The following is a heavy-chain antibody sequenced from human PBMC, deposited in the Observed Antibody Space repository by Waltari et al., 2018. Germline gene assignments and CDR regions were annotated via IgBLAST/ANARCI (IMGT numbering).Heavy chain of an antibody. J-gene: IGHJ4*02. CDR2: IYHTRIA. CDR1: GGSISSYH. Sequence: QVQLQESGPGLVKPSETLSLTCSVPGGSISSYHWNWIRKPPGKGLGWIGYIYHTRIAKYHPSLKRRVTISVDTSRNRFSLRLPSVTAADTAVYYCAGWVSPTRYFDYWGQGALVTESS. CDR3: AGWVSPTRYFDY. V-gene: IGHV4-59*08.